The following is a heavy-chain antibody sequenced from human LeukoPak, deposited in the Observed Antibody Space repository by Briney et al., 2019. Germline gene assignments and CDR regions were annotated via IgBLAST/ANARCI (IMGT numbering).Heavy chain of an antibody. Sequence: VRQAPXKGLXWVSLINRNGRDTYYADSVKGRFTISRDNSKNSLYLQMDSLRTEDTALYYCAKAYYYDSSGYYQGYFDYWGQGTLVTVSS. D-gene: IGHD3-22*01. CDR3: AKAYYYDSSGYYQGYFDY. V-gene: IGHV3-43*02. CDR2: INRNGRDT. J-gene: IGHJ4*02.